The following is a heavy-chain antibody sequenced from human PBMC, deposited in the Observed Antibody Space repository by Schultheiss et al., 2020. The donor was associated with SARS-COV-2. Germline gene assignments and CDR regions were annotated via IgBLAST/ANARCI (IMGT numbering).Heavy chain of an antibody. V-gene: IGHV3-30*03. D-gene: IGHD3-3*01. CDR1: GFTFSSYG. CDR3: ARGKRLRFLVRFDP. J-gene: IGHJ5*02. Sequence: GESLKISCAASGFTFSSYGMHWVRQAPGKGLEWVAVISYDGSNKYYADSVKGRFTISRDNSKNTLYLQMNSLRAEDTAVYYCARGKRLRFLVRFDPWGQGTLVTVSS. CDR2: ISYDGSNK.